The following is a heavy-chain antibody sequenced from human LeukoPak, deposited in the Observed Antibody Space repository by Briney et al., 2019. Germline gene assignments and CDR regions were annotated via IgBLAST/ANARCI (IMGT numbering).Heavy chain of an antibody. CDR1: GDSVTRGGYY. V-gene: IGHV4-31*03. J-gene: IGHJ4*02. D-gene: IGHD4-11*01. Sequence: SETLSLTCTVSGDSVTRGGYYWSWVRQHPGKGLEWIGFIYHSGTTFYNLSLEGRAAISVDTSQNQFSLKLTSVTAADTAVYYCARAVDYRNYFDYWGQGTLVTVSS. CDR2: IYHSGTT. CDR3: ARAVDYRNYFDY.